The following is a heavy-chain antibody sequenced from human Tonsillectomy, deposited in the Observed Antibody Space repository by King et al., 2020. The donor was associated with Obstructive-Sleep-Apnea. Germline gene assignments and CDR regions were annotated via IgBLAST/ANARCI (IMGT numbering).Heavy chain of an antibody. D-gene: IGHD6-13*01. J-gene: IGHJ5*02. CDR1: GFTFSSYW. CDR2: IKQDGSEK. Sequence: VQLVQSGGGLVQPGGSLRLSCAASGFTFSSYWMSWVRQAPGKGLEWVANIKQDGSEKYYVDSVKGRFTISRDNAKNSLYLQMNSLRAEDTAVYYCARDQEGSSWSNWFDPWGQGTLVTVSS. CDR3: ARDQEGSSWSNWFDP. V-gene: IGHV3-7*01.